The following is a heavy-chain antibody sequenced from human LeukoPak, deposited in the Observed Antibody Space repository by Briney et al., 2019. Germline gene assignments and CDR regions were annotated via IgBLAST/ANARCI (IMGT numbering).Heavy chain of an antibody. J-gene: IGHJ3*02. Sequence: GGSLRLSCAASGFTFSDYYMSWIRQAPGKGLEWVSYISSSGSTIYYADSVKGRFTISRDNAKNSLYLQMNSLRAEDTAVYYCASPYSGSYQVPGAFDIWGQGTMVTVSS. CDR3: ASPYSGSYQVPGAFDI. D-gene: IGHD1-26*01. CDR1: GFTFSDYY. CDR2: ISSSGSTI. V-gene: IGHV3-11*04.